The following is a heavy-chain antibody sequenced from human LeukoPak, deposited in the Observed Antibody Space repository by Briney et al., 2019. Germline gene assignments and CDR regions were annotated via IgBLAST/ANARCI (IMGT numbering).Heavy chain of an antibody. J-gene: IGHJ4*02. Sequence: GGSLRLSCAASGFTFSSYAMSWVRQAPGKGLEWVSTFSGSGGSTHYADSVKGRFTISRDNAKNSLYLQMNSLRAEDTALYHCARVIGDDYGDYMVDYWGQGTLATVSS. V-gene: IGHV3-23*01. CDR1: GFTFSSYA. CDR3: ARVIGDDYGDYMVDY. D-gene: IGHD4-17*01. CDR2: FSGSGGST.